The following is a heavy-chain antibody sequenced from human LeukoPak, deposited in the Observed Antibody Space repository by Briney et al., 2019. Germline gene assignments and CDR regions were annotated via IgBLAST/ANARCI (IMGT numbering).Heavy chain of an antibody. J-gene: IGHJ4*02. CDR1: GFTFSSYA. D-gene: IGHD4-17*01. V-gene: IGHV3-23*01. Sequence: GGSLRLSCAASGFTFSSYAMSWVRQAPGKGLEWVSAISGSGGSTYYADSVKGRFTISRDNSKNTLYLQMNSLRAEDTAVYYCARNYGDSNKYYFDYWGQGTLVTVSS. CDR3: ARNYGDSNKYYFDY. CDR2: ISGSGGST.